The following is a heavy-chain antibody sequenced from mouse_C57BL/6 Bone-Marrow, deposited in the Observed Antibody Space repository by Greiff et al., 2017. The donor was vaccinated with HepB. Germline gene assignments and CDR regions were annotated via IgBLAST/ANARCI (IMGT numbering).Heavy chain of an antibody. J-gene: IGHJ3*01. D-gene: IGHD1-1*01. V-gene: IGHV5-6*02. CDR3: ARQGYGSVAY. Sequence: DVMLVESGGDLVKPGGSLKLSCAASGFTFSSYGMSWVRQTPDKRLEWVATISSGGSYTYYPDSVKGRFTISRDNAKNTLYLQMSSLKSEDTAMYYCARQGYGSVAYWGQGTLVTVSA. CDR2: ISSGGSYT. CDR1: GFTFSSYG.